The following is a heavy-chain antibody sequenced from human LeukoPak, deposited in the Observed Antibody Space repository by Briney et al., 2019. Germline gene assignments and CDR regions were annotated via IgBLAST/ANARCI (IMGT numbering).Heavy chain of an antibody. V-gene: IGHV3-21*05. CDR3: ARDEIPPYYYDSSGYFDY. Sequence: KPGGSLRLSCAASGFTFSSYSMNWVRQAPGKGLEWVSYISSSSYIYYADSVKGRFTISRDNAKNSLYLQMNSLRAEDTAVYYCARDEIPPYYYDSSGYFDYWGQGTLVTVSS. CDR1: GFTFSSYS. J-gene: IGHJ4*02. D-gene: IGHD3-22*01. CDR2: ISSSSYI.